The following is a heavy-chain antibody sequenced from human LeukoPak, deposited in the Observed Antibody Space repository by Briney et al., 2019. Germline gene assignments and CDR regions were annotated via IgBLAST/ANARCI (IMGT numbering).Heavy chain of an antibody. J-gene: IGHJ3*02. CDR3: ARRNSGSYGRDAFDI. V-gene: IGHV4-39*01. CDR2: IYYSGST. D-gene: IGHD1-26*01. Sequence: SETLSLTCAVYGGSFSGYYWGWIRQPPGKGLEWIGSIYYSGSTYYNPSLKSRVTISVDTSKNQFSLKLSSVTAADTAVYYCARRNSGSYGRDAFDIWGQGTMVTVSS. CDR1: GGSFSGYY.